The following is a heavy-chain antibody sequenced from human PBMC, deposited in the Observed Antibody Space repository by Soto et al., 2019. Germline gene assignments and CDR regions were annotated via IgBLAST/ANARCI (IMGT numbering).Heavy chain of an antibody. CDR2: ISGNGGST. Sequence: PGGSLRLSCAASGFTFSSYAMNWVRQAPGKGLEWVSGISGNGGSTYYADSVKGRFTFSRDNSRTTLHLQMNSLRAEDTAVYYCAKGAKYYYDSSGYLQSRNYFDYWGQGTLVTVSS. J-gene: IGHJ4*02. D-gene: IGHD3-22*01. CDR3: AKGAKYYYDSSGYLQSRNYFDY. CDR1: GFTFSSYA. V-gene: IGHV3-23*01.